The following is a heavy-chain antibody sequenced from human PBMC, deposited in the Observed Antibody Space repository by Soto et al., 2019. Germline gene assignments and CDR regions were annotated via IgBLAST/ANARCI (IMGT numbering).Heavy chain of an antibody. Sequence: QVQLVESGGGLVKPGESLKLSFADSGFNLSDFYISWTRQAPGKGLEWVSYITGSGSTMYYADSVKGRFTISRDNAKNSLYMQINNLRAEDTAVYYCTRDYSNLGFDLWGQGTLVTVSS. CDR1: GFNLSDFY. J-gene: IGHJ4*02. D-gene: IGHD4-4*01. CDR2: ITGSGSTM. V-gene: IGHV3-11*01. CDR3: TRDYSNLGFDL.